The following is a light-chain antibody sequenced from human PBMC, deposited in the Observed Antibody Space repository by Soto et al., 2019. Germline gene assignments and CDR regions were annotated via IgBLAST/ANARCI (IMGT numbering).Light chain of an antibody. CDR3: QQRSNWPPKYT. Sequence: DIQMTQSPSTLSASVGDRVTITCRASQSISNWLAWYQQKPGKAPKLLIYGASSLESGVPSRFSGSGSGTDFTLTISSLEPEDFAVYYCQQRSNWPPKYTFGQGTKLEI. CDR1: QSISNW. J-gene: IGKJ2*01. CDR2: GAS. V-gene: IGKV1-5*01.